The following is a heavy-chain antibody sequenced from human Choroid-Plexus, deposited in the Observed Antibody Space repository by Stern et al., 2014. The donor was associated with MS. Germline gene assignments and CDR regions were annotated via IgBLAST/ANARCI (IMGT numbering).Heavy chain of an antibody. D-gene: IGHD2-2*01. CDR3: AKDRQYVTYFFDH. V-gene: IGHV3-30*18. CDR2: VSYDGSNK. J-gene: IGHJ5*02. CDR1: GFTLGSCA. Sequence: VHLVESGGGVVQPGRPLRLSCVASGFTLGSCAMHWVRQAPGKGLEWVAGVSYDGSNKYYADSVKGRFTISRDNSQNTLYMQMSSLRPEDTAVYYCAKDRQYVTYFFDHWGQGSLVTVSS.